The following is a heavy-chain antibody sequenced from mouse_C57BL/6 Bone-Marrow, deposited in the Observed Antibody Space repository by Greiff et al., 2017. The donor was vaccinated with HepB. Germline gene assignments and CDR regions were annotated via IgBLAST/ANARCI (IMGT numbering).Heavy chain of an antibody. V-gene: IGHV5-4*01. Sequence: EVQLVESGGGLVKPGGSLKLSCAASGFTFSSYAMSWVRQTPEKRLEWVATISDGGSYTYYPDNVKGRFTISRDNAKNNLYLQMSHLKSEDTAMYYCAIDTDVWGQGTLVTVSA. D-gene: IGHD1-1*01. CDR3: AIDTDV. CDR1: GFTFSSYA. J-gene: IGHJ3*01. CDR2: ISDGGSYT.